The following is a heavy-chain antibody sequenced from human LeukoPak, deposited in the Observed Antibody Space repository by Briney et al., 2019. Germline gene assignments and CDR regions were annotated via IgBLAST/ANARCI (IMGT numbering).Heavy chain of an antibody. D-gene: IGHD3-10*01. Sequence: PGGSLSLSCAASGFSFSRYWMHWVRHSPGKGLVWVSRINEDGSTTTYADSVKGRFTISRDNAKSTLHLQMNSLRAEDTAVYYCARGVPPCFDPWGQGTLVTVFS. CDR2: INEDGSTT. J-gene: IGHJ5*02. CDR3: ARGVPPCFDP. CDR1: GFSFSRYW. V-gene: IGHV3-74*03.